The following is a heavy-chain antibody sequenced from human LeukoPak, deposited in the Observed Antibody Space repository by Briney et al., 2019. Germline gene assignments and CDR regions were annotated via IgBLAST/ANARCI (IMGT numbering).Heavy chain of an antibody. V-gene: IGHV3-21*01. CDR1: GFTFSSYS. J-gene: IGHJ4*02. Sequence: PGGSLRLSCAASGFTFSSYSMNWVRQAPGKGLEWVSSISSSSSCIYYADSVKGRFTISRDNAKNSLYLQMNSLRAEDTAVYYCASGAARPDYWGQGTLVTVSS. CDR3: ASGAARPDY. CDR2: ISSSSSCI. D-gene: IGHD6-6*01.